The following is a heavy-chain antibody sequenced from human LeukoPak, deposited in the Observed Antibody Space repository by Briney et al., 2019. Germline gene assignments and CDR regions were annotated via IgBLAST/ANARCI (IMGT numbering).Heavy chain of an antibody. Sequence: ASVKVSCKASGYTFTGYYMHWVRQAPGQGLEWMGWINPNSGGTNYAQKFQGRVTMTRDTSISTAYMELSRLRSDDTAVCYCARDITGGIAVMYYFDYWGQGTLVTVSS. V-gene: IGHV1-2*02. J-gene: IGHJ4*02. D-gene: IGHD6-19*01. CDR3: ARDITGGIAVMYYFDY. CDR2: INPNSGGT. CDR1: GYTFTGYY.